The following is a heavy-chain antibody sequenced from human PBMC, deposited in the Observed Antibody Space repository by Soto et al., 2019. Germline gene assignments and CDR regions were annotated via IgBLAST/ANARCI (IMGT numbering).Heavy chain of an antibody. CDR2: YYWDEDE. V-gene: IGHV2-5*02. Sequence: QITLKESGPTLVKPTQTLKLTCTFSGFSFTDGAVGVGWFRQSPGKAPEWLAIYYWDEDEWHSPSLRTRLSISYEAARSQVVLSMVDMDPQDTATYFCARGGRRESCWGGDCYYFDVWGQGLQVAAS. J-gene: IGHJ4*02. D-gene: IGHD2-21*01. CDR3: ARGGRRESCWGGDCYYFDV. CDR1: GFSFTDGAVG.